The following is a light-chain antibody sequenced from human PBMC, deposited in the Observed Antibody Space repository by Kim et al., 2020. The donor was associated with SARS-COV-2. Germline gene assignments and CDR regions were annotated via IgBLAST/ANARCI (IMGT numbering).Light chain of an antibody. J-gene: IGKJ2*01. CDR1: QTVRGNY. CDR3: QQYGSAPDT. Sequence: EIVVTQSPSTLSLSPGEGATLSCRASQTVRGNYVAWYQQRPGQAPRPLIYGASRRATDVPDRFSASGSGTDFTLTISRLEPDDFGVYYCQQYGSAPDTFGQGPRREI. CDR2: GAS. V-gene: IGKV3-20*01.